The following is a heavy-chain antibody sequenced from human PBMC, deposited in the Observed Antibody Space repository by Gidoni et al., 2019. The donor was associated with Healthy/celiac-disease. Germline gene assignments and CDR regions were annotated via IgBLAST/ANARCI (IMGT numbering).Heavy chain of an antibody. CDR1: GGSISSGGYY. J-gene: IGHJ3*02. CDR3: ASQESGGYSHAFDI. D-gene: IGHD2-21*02. V-gene: IGHV4-31*03. CDR2: IYYSGST. Sequence: QVQLQESGPGLVKPSQTLSLTCTVAGGSISSGGYYWSWIRQHPGKGLEWIGYIYYSGSTYYNPSLKSRVTISVDTSKNQFSLKLSSVTAADTAVYYCASQESGGYSHAFDIWGQGTMVTVSS.